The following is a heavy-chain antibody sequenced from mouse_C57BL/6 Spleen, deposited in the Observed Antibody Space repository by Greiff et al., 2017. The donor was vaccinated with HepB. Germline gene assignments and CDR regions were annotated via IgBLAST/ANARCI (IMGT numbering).Heavy chain of an antibody. V-gene: IGHV1-52*01. CDR2: IDPSDSET. CDR1: GYTFTSYW. Sequence: QVQLQQPGAELVRPGSSVKLSCKASGYTFTSYWMHWVKQRPIQGLEWIGNIDPSDSETHYNQKFKDKATLTVDKSSSTAYMQLSSLTSEDSAVYDCAREGYGNYDYAMDYWGQGTSVTVSS. D-gene: IGHD2-10*02. J-gene: IGHJ4*01. CDR3: AREGYGNYDYAMDY.